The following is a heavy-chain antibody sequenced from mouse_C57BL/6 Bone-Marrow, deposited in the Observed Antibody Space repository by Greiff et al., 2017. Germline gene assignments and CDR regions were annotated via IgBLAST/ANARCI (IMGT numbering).Heavy chain of an antibody. CDR2: IDPSDSYT. Sequence: QVHVKQPGAELVMPGASVKLSCKASGYTFTSYWMHWVKQRPGQGLEWIGEIDPSDSYTNYNQKFKGKSTLTVDKSSSTAYMQLSSLTSEDSAVYYCAREDPYYYGSSYGYWGQGTTLTVSS. CDR3: AREDPYYYGSSYGY. J-gene: IGHJ2*01. D-gene: IGHD1-1*01. CDR1: GYTFTSYW. V-gene: IGHV1-69*01.